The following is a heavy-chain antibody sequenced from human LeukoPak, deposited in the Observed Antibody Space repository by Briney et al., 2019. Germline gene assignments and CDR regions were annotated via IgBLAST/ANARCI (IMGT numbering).Heavy chain of an antibody. CDR1: GGYISSYY. J-gene: IGHJ6*02. V-gene: IGHV4-59*01. D-gene: IGHD3-10*01. CDR2: IHYSGST. Sequence: PSETLSLTCTVSGGYISSYYWSWIRQPPGKGLEWIGYIHYSGSTNYNPSLKSRVTISVDTSKNQFSVKLNSVTAAGTAVYYCARARGSESAPYYYGLDVWGQGTTVTVSS. CDR3: ARARGSESAPYYYGLDV.